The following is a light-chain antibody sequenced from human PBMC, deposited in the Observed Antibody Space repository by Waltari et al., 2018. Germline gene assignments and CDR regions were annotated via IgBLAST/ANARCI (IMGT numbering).Light chain of an antibody. CDR2: DVS. J-gene: IGLJ2*01. Sequence: SALTQPDSVSGSPGQSITISCSVISSDSGGYNYVSWYQQHPGEAPKVIIYDVSNRPSGVSNRFSGSKSGSSASLTISGLQAEDEADYYCSSFTSSTTGIFGGGTKLTVL. V-gene: IGLV2-14*01. CDR1: SSDSGGYNY. CDR3: SSFTSSTTGI.